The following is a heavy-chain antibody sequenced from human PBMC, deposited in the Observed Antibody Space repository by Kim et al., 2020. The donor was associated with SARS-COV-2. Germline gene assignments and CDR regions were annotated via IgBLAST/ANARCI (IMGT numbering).Heavy chain of an antibody. Sequence: TYYAESVKGRFTISSDNSKNTVYLQMNGLRAEDTAVYYCARGWNSGYDYWGQGALVSVSS. D-gene: IGHD5-12*01. CDR2: T. V-gene: IGHV3-53*01. CDR3: ARGWNSGYDY. J-gene: IGHJ4*02.